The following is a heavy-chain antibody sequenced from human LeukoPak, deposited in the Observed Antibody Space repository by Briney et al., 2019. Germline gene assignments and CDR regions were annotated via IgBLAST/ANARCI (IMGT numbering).Heavy chain of an antibody. D-gene: IGHD1-26*01. J-gene: IGHJ4*02. CDR1: GFTFSSYA. CDR3: AKWEYISYYFDY. V-gene: IGHV3-23*01. Sequence: GGSLRLSCAASGFTFSSYAMSWVRQAPGKGLEWVSAISGSGGSTYYADSAKGRFTISRDNSKNTLYLQMNSLRAEDTAVYYCAKWEYISYYFDYWGQGTLVTVSS. CDR2: ISGSGGST.